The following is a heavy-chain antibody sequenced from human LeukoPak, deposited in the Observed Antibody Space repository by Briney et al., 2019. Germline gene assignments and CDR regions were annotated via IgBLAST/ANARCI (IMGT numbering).Heavy chain of an antibody. V-gene: IGHV1-8*01. J-gene: IGHJ4*02. CDR2: MNPNSGNT. Sequence: GVSVKVSCKASGYTFTSYDINWVRQATGQGLEWMGWMNPNSGNTGYAQKFQGRVTMTRNTSISTAYMELSSLRSEDTAVYYCARGPYCSGGTCYSQYFDYWGQGTLVTVSS. D-gene: IGHD2-15*01. CDR3: ARGPYCSGGTCYSQYFDY. CDR1: GYTFTSYD.